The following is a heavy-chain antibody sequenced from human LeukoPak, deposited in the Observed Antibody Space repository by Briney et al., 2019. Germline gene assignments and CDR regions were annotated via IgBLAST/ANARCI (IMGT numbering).Heavy chain of an antibody. Sequence: SETLSLTFTVSGGSISSYYWSWIRQPPGKGLEWIGYIYYSGSTNYNPSLKSRVTISVDTSKNQFSLKLSSVTAADTAVYYCARLRSYFSPFDYWGQGTLVTVSS. CDR2: IYYSGST. J-gene: IGHJ4*02. D-gene: IGHD3-9*01. V-gene: IGHV4-59*08. CDR1: GGSISSYY. CDR3: ARLRSYFSPFDY.